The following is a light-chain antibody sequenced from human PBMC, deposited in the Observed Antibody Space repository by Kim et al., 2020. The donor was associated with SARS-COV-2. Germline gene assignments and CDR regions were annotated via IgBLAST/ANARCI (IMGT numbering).Light chain of an antibody. CDR2: DVT. CDR1: TRDVAGYDY. V-gene: IGLV2-11*01. Sequence: QSALTQPRSVSGSPGQSVTISCTGTTRDVAGYDYVSWLQQHPGKAPKLIIYDVTKRPSGVPDRFSGSKSGNTASLTISSLQAEDEAAYYCCSYAGSYTLLFGGGTKLTVL. CDR3: CSYAGSYTLL. J-gene: IGLJ2*01.